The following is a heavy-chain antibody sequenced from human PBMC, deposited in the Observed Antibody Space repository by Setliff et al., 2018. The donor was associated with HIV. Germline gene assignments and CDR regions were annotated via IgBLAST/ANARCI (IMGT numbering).Heavy chain of an antibody. CDR3: ARFTVVVFGAGEPSWFDP. J-gene: IGHJ5*02. CDR1: GYSISSRYY. D-gene: IGHD2-15*01. V-gene: IGHV4-38-2*02. CDR2: IHYKGNI. Sequence: PSETLSLTCTVSGYSISSRYYWGWIRQSPGKGLEWIGHIHYKGNIDYNASLKSRLAISSDTSKNQFSLNLSSVIAADTAIYFCARFTVVVFGAGEPSWFDPWGQGILVTVSS.